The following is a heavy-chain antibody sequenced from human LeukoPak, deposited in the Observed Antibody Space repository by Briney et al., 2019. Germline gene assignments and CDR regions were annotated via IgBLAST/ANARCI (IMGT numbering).Heavy chain of an antibody. CDR2: ISSSGGTI. CDR3: ARDLSYCSITSCSYYYYGMDV. J-gene: IGHJ6*02. V-gene: IGHV3-48*03. D-gene: IGHD2-2*01. Sequence: GGSLRLSCAASGFTFSSYEMNWVRQAPGKGLEWVSYISSSGGTIYYADSVKGRFTISRDNAKNSLYLQMNSLRAEDTAVYYCARDLSYCSITSCSYYYYGMDVWGQGTTVTVSS. CDR1: GFTFSSYE.